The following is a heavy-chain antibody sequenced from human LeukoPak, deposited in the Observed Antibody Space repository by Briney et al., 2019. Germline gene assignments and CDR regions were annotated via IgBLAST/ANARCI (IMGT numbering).Heavy chain of an antibody. D-gene: IGHD2-2*01. CDR2: IYSGDST. CDR1: GFTVSSNY. CDR3: ARSCSSTSCRYYYYYGMDV. Sequence: GRSLRLSCAASGFTVSSNYMSWVRQAPGKGLGWVSAIYSGDSTYYADFVEGRFTISRDNFKTALYLQMYSLRAEDTAVYYCARSCSSTSCRYYYYYGMDVWGQGTTVTVSS. V-gene: IGHV3-66*01. J-gene: IGHJ6*02.